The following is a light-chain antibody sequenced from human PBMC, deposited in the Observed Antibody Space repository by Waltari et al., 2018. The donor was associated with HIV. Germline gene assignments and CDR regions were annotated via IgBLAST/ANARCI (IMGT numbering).Light chain of an antibody. CDR1: DIGRES. V-gene: IGLV3-21*02. CDR3: QVWESGGDIVF. CDR2: DDR. Sequence: SYVVTQTPSVSVAPGQTARITCAGDDIGRESVHRYQQKPGQAPVLVVYDDRDRPSGIPERFTGSNSGNTATLTITRVEAGDEADYYCQVWESGGDIVFFGGGTKLTVL. J-gene: IGLJ2*01.